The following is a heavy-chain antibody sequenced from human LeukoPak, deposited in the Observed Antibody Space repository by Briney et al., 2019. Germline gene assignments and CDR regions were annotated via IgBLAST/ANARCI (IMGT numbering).Heavy chain of an antibody. Sequence: PSETLSLTCTGSGGSISSYYWSWIRQPPGKGLEWIGYIYYSGSTNYNPSLKSRVTISVDTSKNQFSLKLSSVTAADTAVYYCARVGIFGVVNDAFDIWGQGTMVTVSS. J-gene: IGHJ3*02. CDR1: GGSISSYY. CDR3: ARVGIFGVVNDAFDI. CDR2: IYYSGST. D-gene: IGHD3-3*01. V-gene: IGHV4-59*01.